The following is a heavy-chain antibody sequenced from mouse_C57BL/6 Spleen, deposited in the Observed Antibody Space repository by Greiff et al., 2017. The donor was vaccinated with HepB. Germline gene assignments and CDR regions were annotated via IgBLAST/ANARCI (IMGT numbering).Heavy chain of an antibody. Sequence: EVKLVESGGGLVKPGGSLKLSCAASGFTFSSYAMSWVRQTPEKRLEWVATISDGGSYTYYPDNVKGRFTISRDNAKNNLYLQMSHLKSEDTAMYYCARDDSNLYYYAMDYWGQGTSVTVSS. V-gene: IGHV5-4*01. D-gene: IGHD2-5*01. CDR2: ISDGGSYT. CDR3: ARDDSNLYYYAMDY. CDR1: GFTFSSYA. J-gene: IGHJ4*01.